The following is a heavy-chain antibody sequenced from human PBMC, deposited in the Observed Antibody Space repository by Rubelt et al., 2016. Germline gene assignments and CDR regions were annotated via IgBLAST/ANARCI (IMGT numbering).Heavy chain of an antibody. J-gene: IGHJ4*02. D-gene: IGHD2-15*01. CDR3: AGEYCSGGSCYKGIDY. Sequence: GKGLEWVSYISSSSSTIYYADSVKGRFTISRDNAKNSLYLQMNSLRAEDTAVYYCAGEYCSGGSCYKGIDYWGQGTLVTVSP. CDR2: ISSSSSTI. V-gene: IGHV3-48*04.